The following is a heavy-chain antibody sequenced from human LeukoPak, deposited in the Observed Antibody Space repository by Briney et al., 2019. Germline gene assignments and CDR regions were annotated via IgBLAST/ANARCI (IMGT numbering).Heavy chain of an antibody. CDR1: GYTFTGYY. CDR3: AREQATVTARDYYYYMDV. V-gene: IGHV1-2*06. D-gene: IGHD4-11*01. J-gene: IGHJ6*03. CDR2: INPNSGGT. Sequence: GASVKVSCKASGYTFTGYYMHWVRRAPGQGLEWMGRINPNSGGTNYAQKFQGRVTMTRDTSISTAYMELSRLRSDDTAVYYCAREQATVTARDYYYYMDVWGKETTVTVSS.